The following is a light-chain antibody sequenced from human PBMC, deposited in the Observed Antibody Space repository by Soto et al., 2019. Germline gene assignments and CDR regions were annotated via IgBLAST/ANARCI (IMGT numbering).Light chain of an antibody. J-gene: IGKJ1*01. CDR2: GAS. CDR3: RRYGQSRRA. CDR1: QSVSSN. V-gene: IGKV3-20*01. Sequence: EIVMTQSPATLSVSPGERATLSCRASQSVSSNLAWYQQKPGQAPRLLIYGASSRATGIPDRFSGSGSGTDITLAISRLEPEDFAVYVCRRYGQSRRASGKGTKVDIK.